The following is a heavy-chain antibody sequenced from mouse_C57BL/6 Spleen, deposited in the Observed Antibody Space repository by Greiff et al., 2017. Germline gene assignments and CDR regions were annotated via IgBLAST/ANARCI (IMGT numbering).Heavy chain of an antibody. Sequence: EVMLVESGGGLVQPKGSLKLSCAASGFSFNTYAMNWVRQAPGKGLEWVARIRSKSNNYATYYADSVKDRFTISRDDSESMLYLQMNNLKTEDTAMYYCVRGENWDWYFDVWGTGTTVTVSS. J-gene: IGHJ1*03. V-gene: IGHV10-1*01. CDR1: GFSFNTYA. D-gene: IGHD4-1*01. CDR2: IRSKSNNYAT. CDR3: VRGENWDWYFDV.